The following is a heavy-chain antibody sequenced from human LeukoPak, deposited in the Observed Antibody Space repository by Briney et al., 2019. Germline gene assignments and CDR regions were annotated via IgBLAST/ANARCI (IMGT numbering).Heavy chain of an antibody. CDR2: ISTGARTI. V-gene: IGHV3-74*01. Sequence: GGSLRLSCAASGFAFSSNWMHWVRQAPGKGLVWVSHISTGARTITYGDFVKGRFTISRDNAKNTLYLQMNSLRAEDTALYYCVRGQATAWGLDYWGQGTLVTVSS. D-gene: IGHD6-13*01. CDR3: VRGQATAWGLDY. CDR1: GFAFSSNW. J-gene: IGHJ4*02.